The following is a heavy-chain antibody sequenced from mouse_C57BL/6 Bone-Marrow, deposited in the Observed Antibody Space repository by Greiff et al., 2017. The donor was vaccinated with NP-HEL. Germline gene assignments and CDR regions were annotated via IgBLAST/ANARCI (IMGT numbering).Heavy chain of an antibody. CDR2: ISRGGSYT. CDR1: GFTFSSYG. CDR3: ASPYDYDVAWFAY. D-gene: IGHD2-4*01. V-gene: IGHV5-6*01. J-gene: IGHJ3*01. Sequence: EVQVVESGGDLVKPGGSLKLSCAASGFTFSSYGMSWVRQTPDKRLEWVATISRGGSYTYYPDSVKGRFTISRDNAKNTLYLQMSSLKSEDTAMYYCASPYDYDVAWFAYWGQGTRVTVSA.